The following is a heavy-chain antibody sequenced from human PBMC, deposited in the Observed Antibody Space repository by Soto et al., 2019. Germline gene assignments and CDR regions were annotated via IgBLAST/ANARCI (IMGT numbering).Heavy chain of an antibody. CDR2: ISGSGGST. CDR3: ARGDYVSYYYYYMDV. J-gene: IGHJ6*03. D-gene: IGHD4-17*01. V-gene: IGHV3-23*01. CDR1: GFTFSSYA. Sequence: LRLSCAASGFTFSSYAMSWVRQAPGKGLEWVSAISGSGGSTYYADSVKGRFTISRDNSKNTLYLQMNSLRAEDTAVYYCARGDYVSYYYYYMDVWGKGTTVTVSS.